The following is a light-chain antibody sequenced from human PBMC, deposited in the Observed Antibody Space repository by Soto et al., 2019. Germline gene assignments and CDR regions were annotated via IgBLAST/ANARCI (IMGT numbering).Light chain of an antibody. CDR2: DVT. CDR3: RSYTNKDTLL. Sequence: QSALTQPASVSGSPGQSITISCTGTSSDVGGYDHVSWYQQHPGKAPKLIIYDVTVRPSGISRRFSGSKSDNTASLAVSGIQPEDEADYYCRSYTNKDTLLFGGGTKLTVL. V-gene: IGLV2-14*03. CDR1: SSDVGGYDH. J-gene: IGLJ3*02.